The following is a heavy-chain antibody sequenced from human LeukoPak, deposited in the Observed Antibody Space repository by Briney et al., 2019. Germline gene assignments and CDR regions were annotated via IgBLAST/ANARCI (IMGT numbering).Heavy chain of an antibody. CDR2: ISIGAVSV. D-gene: IGHD2-2*01. J-gene: IGHJ5*02. V-gene: IGHV3-11*01. CDR1: GFDFSDHY. CDR3: ARHACSSTSCYLLWFDP. Sequence: GGSLRLSCEASGFDFSDHYMDWIRQAPGKGLEWLAYISIGAVSVYYADSIKDRFIVSRDDAKRSVYLQMNSLRVDDSAVYYCARHACSSTSCYLLWFDPWGQGTLVTVSS.